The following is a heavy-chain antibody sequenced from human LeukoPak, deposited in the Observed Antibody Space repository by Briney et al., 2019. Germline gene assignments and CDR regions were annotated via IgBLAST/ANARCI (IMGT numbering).Heavy chain of an antibody. CDR1: GGSISSGGYY. Sequence: PSQTLSLTCTVSGGSISSGGYYWSWIRQHPGKGLEWIGYIYYSGSTNYNPSLKSRVTISVDTSKNQFSLKLSSVTAADTAVYYCARAEAAAGTHWFDPWGQGTLVTVSS. D-gene: IGHD6-13*01. CDR2: IYYSGST. V-gene: IGHV4-31*03. CDR3: ARAEAAAGTHWFDP. J-gene: IGHJ5*02.